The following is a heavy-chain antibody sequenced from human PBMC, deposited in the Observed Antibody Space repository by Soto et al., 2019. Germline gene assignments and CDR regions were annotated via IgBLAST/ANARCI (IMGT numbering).Heavy chain of an antibody. V-gene: IGHV3-11*01. CDR3: ARDPQRRDGYYFDS. CDR2: ITTGGETT. J-gene: IGHJ4*02. CDR1: GFIFTDYS. Sequence: QVQLVESGGGLVEPGGSLRLSCVASGFIFTDYSMTWIRQAPGKGLEWVSYITTGGETTLYADSVKGRFTISRDNAKKALSLEMNSLRVDDTAVYYCARDPQRRDGYYFDSWGPGTLVTVSS. D-gene: IGHD5-12*01.